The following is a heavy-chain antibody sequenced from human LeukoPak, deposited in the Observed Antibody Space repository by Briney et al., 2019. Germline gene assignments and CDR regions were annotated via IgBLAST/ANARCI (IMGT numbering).Heavy chain of an antibody. V-gene: IGHV1-8*01. J-gene: IGHJ6*02. Sequence: ASVKVSCKASGYTFTSYDINWVRQATGQGLEWRGWMNPNSGNTGYAQKFQGRVTMTRNTSISTAYMELSSLRSEDTAVYYCALGSTSCYIRRCYYYYGMDVWGQGTTVTVSS. CDR1: GYTFTSYD. D-gene: IGHD2-2*02. CDR3: ALGSTSCYIRRCYYYYGMDV. CDR2: MNPNSGNT.